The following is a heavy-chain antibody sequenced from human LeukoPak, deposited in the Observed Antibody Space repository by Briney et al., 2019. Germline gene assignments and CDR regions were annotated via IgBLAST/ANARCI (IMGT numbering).Heavy chain of an antibody. CDR2: INPSGGST. D-gene: IGHD3-9*01. CDR1: GYTFTSYY. CDR3: ARAWVNYDILPWFDP. J-gene: IGHJ5*02. Sequence: ASVTVSCKASGYTFTSYYMHWVRQAPGQGLEWMGIINPSGGSTSYAQKFQGRVTMTRDMSTSTVYMELSSLRSEDTAVYYCARAWVNYDILPWFDPWGQGTLVTVSS. V-gene: IGHV1-46*01.